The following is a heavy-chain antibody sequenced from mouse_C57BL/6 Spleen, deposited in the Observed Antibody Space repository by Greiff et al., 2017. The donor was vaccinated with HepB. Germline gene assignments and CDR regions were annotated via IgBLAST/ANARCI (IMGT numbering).Heavy chain of an antibody. CDR1: GYAFTNYL. Sequence: VQLQQSGAELVRPGTSVKVSCKASGYAFTNYLIEWVKQRPGQGLEWIGVINPGSGGTNYNEKFKGKATLTADKSSSTAYMQLSSLTSEDSAVYFCARGTVAPFAYWGQGTLVTVSA. D-gene: IGHD1-1*01. CDR2: INPGSGGT. V-gene: IGHV1-54*01. CDR3: ARGTVAPFAY. J-gene: IGHJ3*01.